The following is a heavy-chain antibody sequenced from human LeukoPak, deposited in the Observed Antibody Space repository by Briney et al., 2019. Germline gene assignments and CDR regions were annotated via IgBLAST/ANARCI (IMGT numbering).Heavy chain of an antibody. V-gene: IGHV4-34*01. Sequence: PSETLSLSCAAYGGSFSGYYWSWIRQPPGKGLEWIAEISHSGSTNYNPSLKSRVTISVDTSTNKFSLKLSSVNAADTAVYYRAREGAFPPYHGSERGGYYIDYWGQGTLVTVSS. CDR3: AREGAFPPYHGSERGGYYIDY. CDR2: ISHSGST. D-gene: IGHD3-10*01. J-gene: IGHJ4*02. CDR1: GGSFSGYY.